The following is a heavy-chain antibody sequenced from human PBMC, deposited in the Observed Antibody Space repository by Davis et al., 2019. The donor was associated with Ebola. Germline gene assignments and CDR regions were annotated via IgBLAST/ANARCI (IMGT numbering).Heavy chain of an antibody. J-gene: IGHJ6*02. Sequence: PGGSLRLSCAASGFTFDDYAMHWVRQAPGKGLEWVSGISWNSGSIGYADSVKGRFTISRDNAKNSLYLQMNSLRAEDTALYYCAKARGGYYYYGMDVWGQGTTVTVSS. D-gene: IGHD3-16*01. V-gene: IGHV3-9*01. CDR2: ISWNSGSI. CDR3: AKARGGYYYYGMDV. CDR1: GFTFDDYA.